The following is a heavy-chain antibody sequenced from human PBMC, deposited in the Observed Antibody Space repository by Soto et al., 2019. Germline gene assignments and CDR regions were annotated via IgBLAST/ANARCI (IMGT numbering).Heavy chain of an antibody. CDR3: AKDMNWGGMTTIHYFDS. D-gene: IGHD2-21*02. CDR2: ISSNSDTI. J-gene: IGHJ4*02. V-gene: IGHV3-9*02. Sequence: GGSLRLSCVASGFTADDYAMHWVRQAPGKGLECVSGISSNSDTIDYADSVKGRFTISRDNAKNSLFLQMNSLRPEDTALYYCAKDMNWGGMTTIHYFDSWGQDTLVTVSS. CDR1: GFTADDYA.